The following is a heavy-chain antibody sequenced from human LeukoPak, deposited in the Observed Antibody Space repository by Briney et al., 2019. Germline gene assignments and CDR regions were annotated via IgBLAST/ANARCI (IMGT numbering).Heavy chain of an antibody. J-gene: IGHJ6*02. V-gene: IGHV1-46*01. CDR2: INPSGGST. Sequence: ASVKVSCKASGYTFTSYYMRWVRQAPGQGLEWMGIINPSGGSTSYAQKFQGRVTMTRDTSTSTVYMELSSLRSEDTAVYYCAREHSSSSRYYGMDVWGQGTTVTVSS. CDR3: AREHSSSSRYYGMDV. D-gene: IGHD6-6*01. CDR1: GYTFTSYY.